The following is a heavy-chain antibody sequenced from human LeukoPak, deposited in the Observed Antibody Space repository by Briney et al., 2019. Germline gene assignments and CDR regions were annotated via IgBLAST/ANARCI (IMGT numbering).Heavy chain of an antibody. CDR1: GLDFSTYW. J-gene: IGHJ4*02. Sequence: GSLRLSCAVSGLDFSTYWMHWVRQAPGEGLVWVSRINGDGSSTTYADSVKGRFTISRDNAKNTLYLQMNSLRAEDTAVYYCARDKGVSGYSIDYWGQGTLVTVSS. V-gene: IGHV3-74*01. CDR2: INGDGSST. CDR3: ARDKGVSGYSIDY. D-gene: IGHD3-22*01.